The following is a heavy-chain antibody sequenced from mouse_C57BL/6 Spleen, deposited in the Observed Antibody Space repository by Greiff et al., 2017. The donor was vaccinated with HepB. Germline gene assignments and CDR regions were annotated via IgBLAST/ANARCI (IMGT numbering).Heavy chain of an antibody. D-gene: IGHD2-4*01. J-gene: IGHJ3*01. CDR1: GYTFTGYW. V-gene: IGHV1-9*01. CDR3: ANSGDDDEIAY. Sequence: VQLQQSGAELMKPGASVKLSCKATGYTFTGYWIEWVKQRPGHGLEWIGEILPGSGSTNYNEKFKGKATFTADTSSNTAYMQISSLTTEDSAVYYCANSGDDDEIAYWGQGTLVTVSA. CDR2: ILPGSGST.